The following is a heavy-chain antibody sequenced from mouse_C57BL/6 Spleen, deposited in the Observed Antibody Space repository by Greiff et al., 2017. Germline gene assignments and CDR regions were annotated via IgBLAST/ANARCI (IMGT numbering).Heavy chain of an antibody. CDR2: IRLKSDNYAT. CDR3: TGPRYGSSLFAY. Sequence: EVQLVESGGGLVQPGGSMKLSCVASGFTFSNYWMNWVRQSPEKGLEWVAQIRLKSDNYATHYAESVKGRFTISRDDYKSSVYMQMNNLRAEDTGSYYCTGPRYGSSLFAYWGQGTLVTVSA. CDR1: GFTFSNYW. V-gene: IGHV6-3*01. D-gene: IGHD1-1*01. J-gene: IGHJ3*01.